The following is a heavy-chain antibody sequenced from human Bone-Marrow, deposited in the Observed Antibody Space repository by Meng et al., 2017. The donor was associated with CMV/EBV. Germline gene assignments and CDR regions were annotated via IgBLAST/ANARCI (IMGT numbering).Heavy chain of an antibody. J-gene: IGHJ1*01. CDR2: ISGSGGST. CDR3: AKAPPDYGGNSKMNFQH. D-gene: IGHD4-23*01. Sequence: GESLKIPFAASGFTFSSYAMSWVRQAPGKGLDWVSAISGSGGSTYYADSVKGRFTISRDNSKNTLYLQMNRLRAEDTAVYYCAKAPPDYGGNSKMNFQHWGQGTLVTVSS. V-gene: IGHV3-23*01. CDR1: GFTFSSYA.